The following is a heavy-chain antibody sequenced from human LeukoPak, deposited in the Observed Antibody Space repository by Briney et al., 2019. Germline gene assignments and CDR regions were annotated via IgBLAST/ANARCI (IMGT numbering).Heavy chain of an antibody. D-gene: IGHD2-21*02. CDR2: IYYSGST. Sequence: SETLSLTCTVSVGSISSSSYYWGWIRQPPGKGLEWIRSIYYSGSTYYDPSLKSRVTISVDTSKNQLSLKLSSVAAADAAVYYCASLLRVVTAIPRQALIDYCGQGTLVTVST. CDR3: ASLLRVVTAIPRQALIDY. V-gene: IGHV4-39*07. J-gene: IGHJ4*02. CDR1: VGSISSSSYY.